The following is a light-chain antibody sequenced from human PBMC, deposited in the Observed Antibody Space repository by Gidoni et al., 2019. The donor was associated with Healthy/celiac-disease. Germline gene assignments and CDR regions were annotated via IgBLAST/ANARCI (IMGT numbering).Light chain of an antibody. Sequence: EIVSTQSPATLSLSPGDRATLPGRASQSVSSYLAWCQQKPGQAPRPLMYAASNRATGIPARFSGSGSGTDFTLTISSLEPEDFAVYYCQQRSNWPRYTFGQGTKLEIK. CDR1: QSVSSY. CDR2: AAS. V-gene: IGKV3-11*01. J-gene: IGKJ2*01. CDR3: QQRSNWPRYT.